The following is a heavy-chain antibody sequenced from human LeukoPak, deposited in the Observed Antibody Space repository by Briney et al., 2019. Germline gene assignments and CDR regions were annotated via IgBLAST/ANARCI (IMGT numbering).Heavy chain of an antibody. Sequence: SETLSLTCTVSGGSISSYYWSWIRQPPGKGLEWIGYIYYSGSTNYNPSLKSRVTISVDTSKNQFSLKLSSVTAADTAVYYCATGRDWISYWGQGTLVTVSS. D-gene: IGHD1-1*01. CDR1: GGSISSYY. J-gene: IGHJ4*02. CDR3: ATGRDWISY. V-gene: IGHV4-59*08. CDR2: IYYSGST.